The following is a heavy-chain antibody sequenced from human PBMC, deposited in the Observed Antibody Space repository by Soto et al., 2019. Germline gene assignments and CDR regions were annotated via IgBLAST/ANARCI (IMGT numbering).Heavy chain of an antibody. V-gene: IGHV4-59*01. CDR3: ASRTHYDFWSGYRDY. D-gene: IGHD3-3*01. CDR1: GGSISSYY. CDR2: IYYSGST. Sequence: PSGTLSLTCTVSGGSISSYYWSWIRQPPGKGLEWIGYIYYSGSTNYNPSLKSRVTISVDTSKNQFSLKLSSVTAADTAVYYCASRTHYDFWSGYRDYWGQGTLVTVSS. J-gene: IGHJ4*02.